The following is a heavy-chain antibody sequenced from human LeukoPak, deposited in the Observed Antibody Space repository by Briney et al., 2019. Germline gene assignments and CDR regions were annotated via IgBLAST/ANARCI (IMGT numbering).Heavy chain of an antibody. J-gene: IGHJ4*02. CDR2: IYYSGST. CDR3: ARVTGYMIEDYFDY. D-gene: IGHD3-22*01. CDR1: GGSISSSSYY. Sequence: SSETLSLTCTVSGGSISSSSYYWGWIRQPPGKGLEWIGSIYYSGSTYYNPSLKSRVTISVDTSKNQFSLKLSSVTAADTAVYYCARVTGYMIEDYFDYWGQGTLVTVSS. V-gene: IGHV4-39*07.